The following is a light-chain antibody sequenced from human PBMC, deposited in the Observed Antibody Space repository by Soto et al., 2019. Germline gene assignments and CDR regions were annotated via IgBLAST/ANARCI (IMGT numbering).Light chain of an antibody. CDR1: QSISNW. Sequence: DIQMTQSPSTLSASVRDRVTITCRASQSISNWLAWYQQRPGKAPKLLIYDASTLESWVPSRFSGSGSGTEFTLTISGLRPDDFATYYCQQYNTYSYTFGQGTKLEIK. J-gene: IGKJ2*01. CDR3: QQYNTYSYT. V-gene: IGKV1-5*01. CDR2: DAS.